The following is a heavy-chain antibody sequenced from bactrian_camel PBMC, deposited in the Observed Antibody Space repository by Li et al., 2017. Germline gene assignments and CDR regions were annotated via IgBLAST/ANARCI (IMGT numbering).Heavy chain of an antibody. D-gene: IGHD6*01. J-gene: IGHJ6*01. CDR2: IYTGGGST. CDR1: EYIYSSDC. CDR3: ALAVPCMGWSMPAPKASDFGY. Sequence: VQLVESGGGSVQAGGSLRLSWVADEYIYSSDCLGWFRHAPGKEREGVAAIYTGGGSTYYADSVQGRFTFSQNNAKDTVYLQMESLKFEDTAVYYCALAVPCMGWSMPAPKASDFGYWGQGTQVTVS. V-gene: IGHV3S54*01.